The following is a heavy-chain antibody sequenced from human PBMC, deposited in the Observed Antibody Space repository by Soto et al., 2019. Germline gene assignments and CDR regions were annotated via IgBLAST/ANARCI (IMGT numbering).Heavy chain of an antibody. D-gene: IGHD2-8*02. Sequence: SETLSLTCTVSGDSISSSTYFCGWVRQPPGKGLEWIGSIYYSGSTYYNPSLKSRVTISVDTSKNHFSLKLSSVTAADTAVYYCARDKITGLFDYWGQGTRVTVSS. V-gene: IGHV4-39*02. J-gene: IGHJ4*02. CDR1: GDSISSSTYF. CDR2: IYYSGST. CDR3: ARDKITGLFDY.